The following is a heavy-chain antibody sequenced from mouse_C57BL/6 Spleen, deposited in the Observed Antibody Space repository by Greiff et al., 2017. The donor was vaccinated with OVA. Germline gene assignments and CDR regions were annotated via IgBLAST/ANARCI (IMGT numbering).Heavy chain of an antibody. CDR1: GFTFNTYA. V-gene: IGHV10-3*01. CDR2: IRSKSSNYAT. Sequence: EVKLVESGGGLVQPKGSLKLSCAASGFTFNTYAMHWVRQAPGKGLEWVARIRSKSSNYATYYAYSVKDRFTISSDDSQSMLYLQMNNLRTEDTAKYYCVRENSGHYFDYWGQGTTLTVSS. CDR3: VRENSGHYFDY. D-gene: IGHD3-1*01. J-gene: IGHJ2*01.